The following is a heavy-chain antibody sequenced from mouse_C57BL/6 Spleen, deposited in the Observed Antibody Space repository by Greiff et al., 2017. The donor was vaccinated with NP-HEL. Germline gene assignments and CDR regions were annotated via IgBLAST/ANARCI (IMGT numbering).Heavy chain of an antibody. Sequence: VQLKESGAELVKPGASVKLSCTASGFNIKDYYMHWVKQRTEQGLEWIGRIDPEDGETKYAPKFQGKATITADTSSNTAYLQLSSLTSEDTAVYYCARSPHITTVVHWYFDVWGTGTTVTVSS. CDR1: GFNIKDYY. CDR3: ARSPHITTVVHWYFDV. V-gene: IGHV14-2*01. J-gene: IGHJ1*03. D-gene: IGHD1-1*01. CDR2: IDPEDGET.